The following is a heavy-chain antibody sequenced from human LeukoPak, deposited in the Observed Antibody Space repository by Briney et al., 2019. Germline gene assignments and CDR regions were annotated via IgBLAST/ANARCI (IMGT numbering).Heavy chain of an antibody. J-gene: IGHJ4*02. Sequence: SETLSLTCTVSGGSISSGDYYWSWTRQPPGKGLEWIGYIYYSGSTYYNPSLKSRVTISVDTSKNQFSLKLSSVTAADTAVYYCAREHHSRTYYDFWSGYTGGWYFDYWGQGTLVTVSS. D-gene: IGHD3-3*01. CDR3: AREHHSRTYYDFWSGYTGGWYFDY. CDR2: IYYSGST. CDR1: GGSISSGDYY. V-gene: IGHV4-30-4*08.